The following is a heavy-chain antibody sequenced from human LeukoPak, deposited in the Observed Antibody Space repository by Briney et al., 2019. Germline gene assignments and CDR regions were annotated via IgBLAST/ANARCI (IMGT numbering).Heavy chain of an antibody. CDR1: GYTLTELS. V-gene: IGHV1-24*01. Sequence: GASVKVSCKVSGYTLTELSMHWVRQAPGKGLEWMGGFDPEDGETIYAQKFQGRVTMTEDTSTDTAYMELSSLRSEDTAVYYCATVTYYYGSGSYPNNWFDPWGQGTLVTVSS. CDR3: ATVTYYYGSGSYPNNWFDP. J-gene: IGHJ5*02. CDR2: FDPEDGET. D-gene: IGHD3-10*01.